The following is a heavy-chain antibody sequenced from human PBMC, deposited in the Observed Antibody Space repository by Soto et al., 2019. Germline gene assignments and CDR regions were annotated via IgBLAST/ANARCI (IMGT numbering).Heavy chain of an antibody. J-gene: IGHJ4*02. CDR1: GFTFSSYA. CDR3: ARWIQLFDY. Sequence: GGSLRLSCAASGFTFSSYAMSWVRQAPGKGLEWVSAISGGSGSGTYYANSVKGRFTISRDNSKNTLYLQMNSLRAEDTAVYYCARWIQLFDYWGQGTLVTVSS. D-gene: IGHD5-18*01. V-gene: IGHV3-23*01. CDR2: ISGGSGSGT.